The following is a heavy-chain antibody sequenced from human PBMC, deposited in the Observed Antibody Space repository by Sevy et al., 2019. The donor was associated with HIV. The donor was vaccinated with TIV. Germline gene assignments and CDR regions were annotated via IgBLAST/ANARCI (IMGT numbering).Heavy chain of an antibody. CDR3: ARVGSGYYYYYGMDV. J-gene: IGHJ6*02. CDR1: GFTVSSNY. CDR2: IYSGGST. V-gene: IGHV3-53*01. D-gene: IGHD2-15*01. Sequence: GSLRLSCPASGFTVSSNYMSWVRQAPGKGLEWVSVIYSGGSTYYADSVKGRFTISRDNSKNTLYLQMNSLRAEDTAVYYCARVGSGYYYYYGMDVWGQGTTVTVSS.